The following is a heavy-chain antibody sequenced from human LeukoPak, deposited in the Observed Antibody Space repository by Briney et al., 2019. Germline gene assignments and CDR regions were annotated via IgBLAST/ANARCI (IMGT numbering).Heavy chain of an antibody. J-gene: IGHJ4*02. CDR1: GFTFSTYE. Sequence: GGYLRLSCAASGFTFSTYEMTWVRQAPGKGLEWVSYIDSSGRTVYYGDSVKGRFTISRDNAKNSLYLQMHSLRAEDTAVYYCAKDPWNGFDYWGQGTLVTVSS. CDR2: IDSSGRTV. CDR3: AKDPWNGFDY. V-gene: IGHV3-48*03. D-gene: IGHD1-1*01.